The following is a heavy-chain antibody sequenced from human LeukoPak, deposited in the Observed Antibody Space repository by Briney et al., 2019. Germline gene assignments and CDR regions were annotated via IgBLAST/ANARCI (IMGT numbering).Heavy chain of an antibody. D-gene: IGHD3-9*01. V-gene: IGHV3-21*01. CDR3: ARDALLRYFDWRDAFDI. CDR2: ISSSSSYI. Sequence: KPGGSLRLSCAASGFTFSSYSMNWVRQAPGKGLEWVSSISSSSSYIYYADSVKGRFTISRDNAKNSLYLQMNSLRAEDTAVYYCARDALLRYFDWRDAFDIWGQGTMVTVFS. J-gene: IGHJ3*02. CDR1: GFTFSSYS.